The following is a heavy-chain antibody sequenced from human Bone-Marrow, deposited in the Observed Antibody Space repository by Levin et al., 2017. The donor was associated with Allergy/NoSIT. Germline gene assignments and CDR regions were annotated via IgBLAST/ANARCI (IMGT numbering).Heavy chain of an antibody. CDR2: IYTSGST. CDR1: GGSISSGSYY. V-gene: IGHV4-61*02. CDR3: ARGLGDYYYFFDY. Sequence: SETLSLTCTVSGGSISSGSYYWSWIRQPAGKGLEWIGRIYTSGSTNYNPSLKSRVTISVDTSKNQFSLKLSSVTAADTAVYYCARGLGDYYYFFDYWGQGTLVTVSS. D-gene: IGHD4-17*01. J-gene: IGHJ4*02.